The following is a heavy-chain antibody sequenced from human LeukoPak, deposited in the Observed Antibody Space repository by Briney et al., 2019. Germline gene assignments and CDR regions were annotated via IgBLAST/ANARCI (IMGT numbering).Heavy chain of an antibody. CDR1: GGSISSSSW. V-gene: IGHV4-4*02. Sequence: SGTLSLTCAVSGGSISSSSWWSWVRQPPGKGLEWIGEIYHSGSTNYNPSLKSRVTISVDTSKNQFSLKLSSVTAADTAVYYCARDRSGGSGSWNVWGKGTTVTISS. CDR2: IYHSGST. D-gene: IGHD3-10*01. CDR3: ARDRSGGSGSWNV. J-gene: IGHJ6*03.